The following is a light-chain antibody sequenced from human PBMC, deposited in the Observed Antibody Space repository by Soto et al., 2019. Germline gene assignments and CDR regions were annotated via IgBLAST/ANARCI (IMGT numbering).Light chain of an antibody. J-gene: IGKJ2*01. V-gene: IGKV3-15*01. CDR1: QSVSSY. CDR3: QQYNNWPHT. Sequence: EIVMTQSPATLSVSPGERATLSCRASQSVSSYLAWYQQKPGQAPRLLIYGASTRATGIPARFSGSGSGTEFTLTISSLQSEDFAVYYCQQYNNWPHTFGQGTKLEIK. CDR2: GAS.